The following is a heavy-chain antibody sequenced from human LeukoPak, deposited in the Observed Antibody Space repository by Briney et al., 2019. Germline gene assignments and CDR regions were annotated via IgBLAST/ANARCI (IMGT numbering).Heavy chain of an antibody. CDR1: GDSIGSYF. J-gene: IGHJ6*02. CDR2: IYHSGST. CDR3: ARDGPAYTSRWYDYYYGLDV. D-gene: IGHD2-2*01. V-gene: IGHV4-59*01. Sequence: SETLSLTCTVSGDSIGSYFWSWIRQSPGKGLEWIGHIYHSGSTNYNPSLKSRVSISVDTSKNQFSLKLTSVTSADTAVYYCARDGPAYTSRWYDYYYGLDVWGQGTTVTVSS.